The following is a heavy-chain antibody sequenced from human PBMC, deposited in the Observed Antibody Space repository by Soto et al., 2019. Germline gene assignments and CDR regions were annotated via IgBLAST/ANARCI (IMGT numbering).Heavy chain of an antibody. J-gene: IGHJ4*02. CDR2: ISRYGDFT. Sequence: EVQLLESGGDLIQPGGSLRLSCAASGFTFNIYAMTWVRQAPGKGLEWVSAISRYGDFTYYADSVEGRFTISRDNSKNTPYLQMNSLRAEDTAVYYCAKDRYLDHNSRGYLFDNWRQGTLVTVSS. CDR3: AKDRYLDHNSRGYLFDN. D-gene: IGHD3-22*01. CDR1: GFTFNIYA. V-gene: IGHV3-23*01.